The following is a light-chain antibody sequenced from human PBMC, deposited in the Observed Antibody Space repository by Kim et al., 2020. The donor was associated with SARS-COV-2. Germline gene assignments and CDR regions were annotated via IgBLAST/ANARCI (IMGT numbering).Light chain of an antibody. CDR3: QQYYSPLT. J-gene: IGKJ4*01. CDR1: QSVLYSSNNKNY. Sequence: ERATINCKSSQSVLYSSNNKNYLAWYQQKPGQPPKLLIYWASTRESGVPDRFSGSGSGTDFTLTISSLQAEDVAVYYCQQYYSPLTFGGGTKVDI. CDR2: WAS. V-gene: IGKV4-1*01.